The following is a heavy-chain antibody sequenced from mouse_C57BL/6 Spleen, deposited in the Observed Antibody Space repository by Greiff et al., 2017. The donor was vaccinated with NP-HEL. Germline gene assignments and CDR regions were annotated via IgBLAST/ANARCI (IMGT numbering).Heavy chain of an antibody. V-gene: IGHV5-17*01. CDR1: GFTFSDYG. CDR2: ISSGSSTT. J-gene: IGHJ2*01. D-gene: IGHD2-2*01. Sequence: EVHLVESGGGLVKPGGSLKLSCAASGFTFSDYGMHWVRQAPEKGLEWVAYISSGSSTTYYADTVKGRFTISRDNAKNTLFMHMTSLRSQDTAIYSCARPAGYNYYFDYWGQGTTLTVSS. CDR3: ARPAGYNYYFDY.